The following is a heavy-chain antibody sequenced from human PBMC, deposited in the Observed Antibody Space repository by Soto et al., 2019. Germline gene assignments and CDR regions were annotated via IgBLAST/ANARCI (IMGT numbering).Heavy chain of an antibody. CDR3: TKVISTVGGDFDS. CDR2: INSDGSST. J-gene: IGHJ4*02. CDR1: GFTFGNYW. V-gene: IGHV3-74*01. D-gene: IGHD3-16*01. Sequence: EVQLVESGGGLVQPGGSLRLSCAASGFTFGNYWMHWVRQAPGKGLVWVARINSDGSSTSYADSVKGRFTISRDNAKHTLYLQMNSLRAEDTAMYYCTKVISTVGGDFDSWGQGTLVTVSS.